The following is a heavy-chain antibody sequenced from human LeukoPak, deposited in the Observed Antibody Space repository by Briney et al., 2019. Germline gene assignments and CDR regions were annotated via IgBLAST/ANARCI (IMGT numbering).Heavy chain of an antibody. CDR1: GFTFSSYS. CDR2: ISSSSSYI. V-gene: IGHV3-21*01. J-gene: IGHJ5*02. D-gene: IGHD2-2*02. CDR3: ARGSLYGWFDP. Sequence: GGSLRLSCAASGFTFSSYSMNWVRQAPGKGLEWVSSISSSSSYIYYADSVKGRFTISRDNAKSSLYLQMNSLRAEDTAVYYCARGSLYGWFDPWGQGTLVTVSS.